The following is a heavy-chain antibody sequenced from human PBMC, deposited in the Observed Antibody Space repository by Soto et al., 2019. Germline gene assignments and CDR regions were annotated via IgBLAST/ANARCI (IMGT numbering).Heavy chain of an antibody. Sequence: GGSLRLSCAASGFTFSSYAMHWVRQAPGKGLEWVAVISYDGSNKYYADSVKGRFTISRDNSKNTLYLQMNSLRAEDTAVYYCARSLGHYYGSGSFPDYRGQGTLVTVSS. D-gene: IGHD3-10*01. V-gene: IGHV3-30-3*01. J-gene: IGHJ4*02. CDR1: GFTFSSYA. CDR3: ARSLGHYYGSGSFPDY. CDR2: ISYDGSNK.